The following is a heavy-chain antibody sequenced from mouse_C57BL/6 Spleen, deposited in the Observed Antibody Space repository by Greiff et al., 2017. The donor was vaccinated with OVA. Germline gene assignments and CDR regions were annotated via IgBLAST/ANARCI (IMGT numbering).Heavy chain of an antibody. CDR1: GYSITSGYY. V-gene: IGHV3-6*01. CDR2: ISYDGSN. Sequence: EVKLVESGPGLVKPSQSLSLTCSVTGYSITSGYYWNWIRQFPGNKLEWMGYISYDGSNNYNPSLKNRISITRDTSKNQFFLKLNSVTTEDTATYYCARHWFAYWGQGTLVTVSA. CDR3: ARHWFAY. J-gene: IGHJ3*01.